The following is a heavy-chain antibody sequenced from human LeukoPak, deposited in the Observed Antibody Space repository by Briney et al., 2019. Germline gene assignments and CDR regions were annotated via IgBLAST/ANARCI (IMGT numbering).Heavy chain of an antibody. D-gene: IGHD2-2*02. CDR3: ARQWGVNYGVPAAIGFQH. J-gene: IGHJ1*01. CDR1: GYSFTSYW. V-gene: IGHV5-51*01. CDR2: IYPGDSDT. Sequence: GESLKISCKGSGYSFTSYWIGWVRQMPGKGLEWMGIIYPGDSDTRYSPSFQGQVTISADKSISTAYLQWSSLKASDTAMYYCARQWGVNYGVPAAIGFQHWGQGTLVTVSS.